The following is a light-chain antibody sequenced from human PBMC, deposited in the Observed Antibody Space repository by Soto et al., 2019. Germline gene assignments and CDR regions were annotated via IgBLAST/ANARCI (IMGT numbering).Light chain of an antibody. J-gene: IGLJ2*01. V-gene: IGLV4-69*01. CDR1: SGHSSYA. CDR2: LNSDGSH. CDR3: QTWGTGIVV. Sequence: QLVLTQSPSASASLGASVKLTCTLSSGHSSYAIAGHQQQPEKGPRYLMKLNSDGSHSKGDGIPDRFSGSSSGAERYLTISSLQSDDGADYYCQTWGTGIVVFGGGTKLTVL.